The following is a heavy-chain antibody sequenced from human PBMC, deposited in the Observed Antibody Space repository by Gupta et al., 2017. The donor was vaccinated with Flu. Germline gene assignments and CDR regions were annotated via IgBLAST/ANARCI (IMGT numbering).Heavy chain of an antibody. CDR2: ILDSGRT. CDR1: GGSIDGYS. J-gene: IGHJ5*02. CDR3: ARVWDWFDP. Sequence: QVQPQESGPRLVNPSQTVSLTCSVSGGSIDGYSWSWSRQTPGKGLDWMGQILDSGRTKYNPSLKSRVTISLGPSKNQFSLQMTSVTAADTAVYYCARVWDWFDPWGQGTLVTVPS. D-gene: IGHD7-27*01. V-gene: IGHV4-59*01.